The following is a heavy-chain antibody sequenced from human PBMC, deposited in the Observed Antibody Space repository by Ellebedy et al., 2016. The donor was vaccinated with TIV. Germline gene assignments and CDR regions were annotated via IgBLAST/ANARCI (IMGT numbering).Heavy chain of an antibody. V-gene: IGHV3-23*01. CDR3: AKAYGDSANWYFDL. CDR2: ISGRGGNT. Sequence: GESLKISXAASGLTFRSYAMAWVRQAPGKGLECVSVISGRGGNTYYADSVKGRFTISRDNSKNTVYLQMNNLRAGDTAVHYCAKAYGDSANWYFDLWGRGTLITVSS. D-gene: IGHD4-17*01. J-gene: IGHJ2*01. CDR1: GLTFRSYA.